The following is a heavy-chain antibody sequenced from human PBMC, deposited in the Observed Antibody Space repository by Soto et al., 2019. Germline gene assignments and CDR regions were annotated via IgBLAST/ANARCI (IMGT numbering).Heavy chain of an antibody. D-gene: IGHD3-16*01. V-gene: IGHV4-59*08. Sequence: SETLSLTCTVSGGSFSPNYWRWIRQPPGKGLEWVGNIYYSGSTSYNPSLQSRVTISVDTSKNQFSLKLSSVTAADTAVYYCARRWGDYFDYWGQGTLVTVSS. J-gene: IGHJ4*02. CDR1: GGSFSPNY. CDR2: IYYSGST. CDR3: ARRWGDYFDY.